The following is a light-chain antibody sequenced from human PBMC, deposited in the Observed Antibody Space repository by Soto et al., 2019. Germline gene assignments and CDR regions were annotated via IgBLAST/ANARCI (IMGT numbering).Light chain of an antibody. CDR2: SAS. V-gene: IGKV1-39*01. Sequence: DIQMTQSPSSLSASVGDRVTITCRASQSISRYLNWYQQKPGKAPKLLLHSASSLQSGVPSRFSGSGSGTDFTLTISSLQSEDCAAYYCQQSSSSPWTFGQGTKVEIK. J-gene: IGKJ1*01. CDR3: QQSSSSPWT. CDR1: QSISRY.